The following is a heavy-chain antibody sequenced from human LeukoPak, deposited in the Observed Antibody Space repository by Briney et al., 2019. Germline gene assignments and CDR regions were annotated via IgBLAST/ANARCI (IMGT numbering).Heavy chain of an antibody. V-gene: IGHV3-53*01. J-gene: IGHJ4*02. CDR3: ARGGHSGYDFGY. D-gene: IGHD5-12*01. CDR2: MYSGGST. Sequence: GGSLRVSCAASGFTVSSNYMSWVRQAPGKGLEWVSVMYSGGSTYYADSVKGRFTISRDNSKNTLYLQMNSLRAEDTAVCYCARGGHSGYDFGYWGQGTLVTVSS. CDR1: GFTVSSNY.